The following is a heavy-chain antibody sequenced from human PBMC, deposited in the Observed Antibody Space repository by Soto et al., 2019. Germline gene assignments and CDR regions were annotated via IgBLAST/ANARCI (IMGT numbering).Heavy chain of an antibody. CDR3: AREKARYYDFWSGYLNWFDP. CDR1: GGSISSYY. V-gene: IGHV4-4*07. CDR2: IYTSGST. Sequence: SETLSLGFTVSGGSISSYYWIWIRQPAGKGLEWIGRIYTSGSTNYNPSLKSRVTMSVDTSKNQFSLKLSSVTAADTAVYYCAREKARYYDFWSGYLNWFDPWGQGTLVTVSS. J-gene: IGHJ5*02. D-gene: IGHD3-3*01.